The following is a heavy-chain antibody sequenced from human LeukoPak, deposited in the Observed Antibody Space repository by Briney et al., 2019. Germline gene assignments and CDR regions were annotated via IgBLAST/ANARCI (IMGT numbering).Heavy chain of an antibody. CDR1: GGTFSSYA. CDR3: AKDLAGYFDY. J-gene: IGHJ4*02. D-gene: IGHD6-25*01. Sequence: SVKVSCKASGGTFSSYAISWVRQAPGQGLEWMGGIIPIFGTANYAQKFQGRVTITADESTSTAYMELSSLRAEDTAVYYCAKDLAGYFDYWGQGTLVTVSS. CDR2: IIPIFGTA. V-gene: IGHV1-69*13.